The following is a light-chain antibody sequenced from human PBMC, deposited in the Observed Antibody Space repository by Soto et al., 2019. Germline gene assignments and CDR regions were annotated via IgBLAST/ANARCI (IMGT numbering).Light chain of an antibody. CDR3: QQCGSSPWT. CDR1: QSVSSSY. Sequence: EIVLTQSPGTLSLSPGERATLSCRASQSVSSSYLAWYQQKPGQAPRLLIYGASSRATGIPDRVSGSGSGTDFTLTISRLEPEDFAVYYCQQCGSSPWTFGQGTKVDI. V-gene: IGKV3-20*01. J-gene: IGKJ1*01. CDR2: GAS.